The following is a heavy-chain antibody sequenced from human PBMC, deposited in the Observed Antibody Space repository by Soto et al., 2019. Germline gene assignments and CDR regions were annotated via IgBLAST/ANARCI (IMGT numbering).Heavy chain of an antibody. CDR2: IYYSGST. Sequence: PSETLSLTCTVSGGSISSYYWSWIRQPPGKGLEWIGYIYYSGSTNYNPSLKSRVTISVDTSKNQFSLKLSSVTALDTAVYYCGLVEPPNDAFDIWGQGTMVTVSS. CDR3: GLVEPPNDAFDI. D-gene: IGHD1-26*01. CDR1: GGSISSYY. V-gene: IGHV4-59*01. J-gene: IGHJ3*02.